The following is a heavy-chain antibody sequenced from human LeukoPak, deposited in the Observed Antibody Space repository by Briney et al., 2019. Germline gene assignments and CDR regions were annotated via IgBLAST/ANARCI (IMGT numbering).Heavy chain of an antibody. Sequence: GESLKISCKGSGYSFPTYWIGWVRQMPGRGLEWMGIVYPGDSDTRYSPSSQGQVTISADKSISTAYLQWSSLKASDTAMYYCARYGYYDSSGYIFDYWGQGTLVTVSS. J-gene: IGHJ4*02. V-gene: IGHV5-51*01. CDR2: VYPGDSDT. CDR3: ARYGYYDSSGYIFDY. CDR1: GYSFPTYW. D-gene: IGHD3-22*01.